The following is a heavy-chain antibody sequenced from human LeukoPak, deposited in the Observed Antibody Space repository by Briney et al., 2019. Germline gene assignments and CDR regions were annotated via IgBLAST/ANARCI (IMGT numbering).Heavy chain of an antibody. CDR2: IYYSGST. D-gene: IGHD5-18*01. V-gene: IGHV4-59*08. J-gene: IGHJ4*02. CDR3: ARLGSYGYFDY. Sequence: SETLSLTCAVSGGSLSPHYWSWIRRPLGKGLEWIGYIYYSGSTNYNPSLKSRVTISVDTSKNQFSLKLSSVTAADTAVYYCARLGSYGYFDYWGQGALVTVSS. CDR1: GGSLSPHY.